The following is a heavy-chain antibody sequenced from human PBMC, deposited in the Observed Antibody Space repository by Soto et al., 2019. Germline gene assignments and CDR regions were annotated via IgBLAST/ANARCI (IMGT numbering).Heavy chain of an antibody. Sequence: QVQLQESGPGLVKPSETLSLTCTVSGGSISSYYWSWIRQPPGKGLERIGFISYSGSSSYNSSLQSRVTISLDTSKDQFSLKLTSVTAADTAVYYCARYSGTSYAYWGQGILVTVSS. CDR3: ARYSGTSYAY. CDR2: ISYSGSS. J-gene: IGHJ4*02. V-gene: IGHV4-59*01. CDR1: GGSISSYY. D-gene: IGHD1-26*01.